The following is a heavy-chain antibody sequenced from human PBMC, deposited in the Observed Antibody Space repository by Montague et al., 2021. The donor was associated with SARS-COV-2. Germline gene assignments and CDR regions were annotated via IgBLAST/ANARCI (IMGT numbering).Heavy chain of an antibody. D-gene: IGHD1-1*01. V-gene: IGHV4-39*01. J-gene: IGHJ5*02. CDR1: CGAIRGQTDS. CDR2: CNYSGST. CDR3: ARRLTGLEPPFDP. Sequence: SETLSLTCSVLCGAIRGQTDSWHWFTPVTVTARMWFWDCNYSGSTMYNPSLKSRVTMSVDTSKNQFSLHLNLVTAADTAVYYCARRLTGLEPPFDPWGQGTLVIVSS.